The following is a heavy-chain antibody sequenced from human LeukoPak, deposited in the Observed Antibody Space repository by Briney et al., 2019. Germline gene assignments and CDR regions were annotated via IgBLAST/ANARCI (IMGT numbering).Heavy chain of an antibody. J-gene: IGHJ4*02. CDR2: IYSGGST. D-gene: IGHD3-10*01. Sequence: TGGSLRLSCAASGFTVSSNYMSWVRQAPGKGLEWVSVIYSGGSTYYADSVKGRFTISRDNSKNTLYLQMNSLRAEDTAVYYCARDTLDRVFDYWGQGTLVTVSS. CDR1: GFTVSSNY. V-gene: IGHV3-53*01. CDR3: ARDTLDRVFDY.